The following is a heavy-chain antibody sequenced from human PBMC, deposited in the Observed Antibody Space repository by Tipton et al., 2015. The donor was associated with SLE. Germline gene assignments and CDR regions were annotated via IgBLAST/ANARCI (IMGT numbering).Heavy chain of an antibody. CDR2: VYYSGTT. CDR3: GRQVVLTRGYSYGHFDH. CDR1: GGSINNNNYN. Sequence: GLVKPSETLSLTCSVSGGSINNNNYNRGWIRQPPGKGLEWIGNVYYSGTTYYNPSLKSRVTISVDTSKNQFSLKVNSVTAADTAVYYCGRQVVLTRGYSYGHFDHWGQGTLVIVSS. J-gene: IGHJ4*02. V-gene: IGHV4-39*01. D-gene: IGHD5-18*01.